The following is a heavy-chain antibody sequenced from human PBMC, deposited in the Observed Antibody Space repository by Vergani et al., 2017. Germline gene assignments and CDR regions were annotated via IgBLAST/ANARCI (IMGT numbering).Heavy chain of an antibody. D-gene: IGHD2-8*02. Sequence: QVQLVESGGGLVKPGGSLRLSCVASGFSFSNYYMTWIRQAPGKGLEWVSYISGSGSSIFYADSANGRFTISRANADNSLYLQMNSLRAEDTAVYYCARAAILVSGGGGTLDLWGQGTVVTLSP. J-gene: IGHJ3*01. CDR1: GFSFSNYY. V-gene: IGHV3-11*04. CDR3: ARAAILVSGGGGTLDL. CDR2: ISGSGSSI.